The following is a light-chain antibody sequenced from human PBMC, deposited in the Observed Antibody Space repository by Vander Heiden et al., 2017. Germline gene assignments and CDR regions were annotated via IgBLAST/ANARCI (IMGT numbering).Light chain of an antibody. CDR2: DVN. J-gene: IGLJ1*01. V-gene: IGLV2-23*02. CDR3: CSYAGSTTYV. CDR1: SSDVGGYNL. Sequence: QSALTQPASVSGSPGPSITLSCTGTSSDVGGYNLVSWYQHHPGKAPKLMIYDVNKRPSGVPNRFSGSKSGNTASLTISGLQAEDEGDYYCCSYAGSTTYVFGSGTKVTVL.